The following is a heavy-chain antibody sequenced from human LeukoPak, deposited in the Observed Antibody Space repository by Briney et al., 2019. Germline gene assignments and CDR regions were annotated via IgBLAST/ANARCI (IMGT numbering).Heavy chain of an antibody. J-gene: IGHJ4*02. Sequence: TGGSLRLSCAASGFTFSSYAMHWVRQAPGKGLEWVAVISYDGSNKYYADSVKGRFTISRGNSKNTLYLQMNSLRAEDTAVYYCARDVGGVINSLDYWGQGTLVTVSS. CDR2: ISYDGSNK. CDR3: ARDVGGVINSLDY. CDR1: GFTFSSYA. D-gene: IGHD3-10*01. V-gene: IGHV3-30*04.